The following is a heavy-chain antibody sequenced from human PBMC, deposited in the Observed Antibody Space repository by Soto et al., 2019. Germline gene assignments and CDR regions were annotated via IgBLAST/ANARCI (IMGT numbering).Heavy chain of an antibody. CDR2: MHHSGSS. Sequence: QVQLQQSGPGLVEPSGTLSLTCAVSGGSVNSPNWWNWVRQPPETGLEWIGEMHHSGSSNYNPSLKTRLTLSVDKSHNELSMNLNSVTAADTAIYYCGRANSSGSPIDSWGQGILVTVAS. V-gene: IGHV4-4*02. D-gene: IGHD6-19*01. J-gene: IGHJ4*02. CDR1: GGSVNSPNW. CDR3: GRANSSGSPIDS.